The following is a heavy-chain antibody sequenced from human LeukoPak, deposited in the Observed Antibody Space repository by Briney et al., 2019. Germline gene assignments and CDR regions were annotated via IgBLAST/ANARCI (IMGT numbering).Heavy chain of an antibody. Sequence: GRSLRLSCAASGFIFSNYGMHWVRQAPGKGLEGVAVISYDGSKKYYADSVRGRFTISRDTSKNTLYLQMNSLRVEDTAVYYCAKEGYNMGFDYWGQGTLVTVSS. V-gene: IGHV3-30*18. CDR3: AKEGYNMGFDY. J-gene: IGHJ4*02. CDR2: ISYDGSKK. D-gene: IGHD1-14*01. CDR1: GFIFSNYG.